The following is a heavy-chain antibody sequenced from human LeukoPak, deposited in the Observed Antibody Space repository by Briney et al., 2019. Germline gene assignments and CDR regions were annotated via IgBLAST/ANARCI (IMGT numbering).Heavy chain of an antibody. J-gene: IGHJ4*02. CDR3: ASGDNDWSL. CDR2: INQDGSVI. Sequence: GGSLRLSCAASGFTFSSYWMNWARQAPGKGLEWVANINQDGSVIYYVDSVRGRFTISRDNSKNSVYLQMNSLRVEDTAVYYCASGDNDWSLGGQGTLVTVSS. CDR1: GFTFSSYW. V-gene: IGHV3-7*03. D-gene: IGHD3-9*01.